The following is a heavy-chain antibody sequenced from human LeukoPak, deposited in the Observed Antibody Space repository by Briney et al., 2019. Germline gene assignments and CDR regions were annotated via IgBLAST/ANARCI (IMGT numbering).Heavy chain of an antibody. V-gene: IGHV1-46*01. CDR3: ARDSLSGYELNY. J-gene: IGHJ4*02. CDR2: INPSGGST. Sequence: ASVTVSCKASGYTFTSYYMHWVRQAPGQGLEWMGIINPSGGSTSYAQKFQGRVTMTRDTSTSTVYMELSSLRSEDTAVYYCARDSLSGYELNYWGQGTLVTVSS. CDR1: GYTFTSYY. D-gene: IGHD5-12*01.